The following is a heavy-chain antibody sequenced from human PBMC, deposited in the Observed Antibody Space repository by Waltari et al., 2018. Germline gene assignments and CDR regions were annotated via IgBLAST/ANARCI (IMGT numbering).Heavy chain of an antibody. J-gene: IGHJ6*03. CDR3: AKGKQLVKYYYYMDV. CDR2: IRGSGGST. V-gene: IGHV3-23*01. D-gene: IGHD6-6*01. Sequence: EVQLLESGGGLVQPGGSLRLSCAASGFTFSSYAMSWVRQAPGKGLERVSAIRGSGGSTYYADSVKGRFTISRDNSKNTLYLQMNSLRAEDTAVYYCAKGKQLVKYYYYMDVWGKGTTVTISS. CDR1: GFTFSSYA.